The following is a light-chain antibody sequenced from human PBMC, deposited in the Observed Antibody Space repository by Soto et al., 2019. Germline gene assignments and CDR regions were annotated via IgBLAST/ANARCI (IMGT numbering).Light chain of an antibody. Sequence: EIVMTQAPATLSVSPGETATLSCRASQRVGINLAWYQQKPGQAPRLLIYSASTRASGIPDRFSGSGSGTEFTLTISRLEPEDFAVYYCQQYNNWPPITFGQGTRLEI. V-gene: IGKV3-15*01. CDR1: QRVGIN. CDR2: SAS. CDR3: QQYNNWPPIT. J-gene: IGKJ5*01.